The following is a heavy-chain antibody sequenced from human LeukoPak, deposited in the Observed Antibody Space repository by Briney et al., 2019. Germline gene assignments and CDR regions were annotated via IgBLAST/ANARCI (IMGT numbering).Heavy chain of an antibody. Sequence: GGSLRLSCAASGFTFSNFDMHWVRQAPGKGLDWVAVIWHDGRNTYYAESVKGRFTISRDNSKNTLYLQMNSLRAEDTAVHYCAKDRGIQLWSHDYWGQGTLVTVSS. CDR1: GFTFSNFD. V-gene: IGHV3-30*02. J-gene: IGHJ4*02. D-gene: IGHD5-18*01. CDR2: IWHDGRNT. CDR3: AKDRGIQLWSHDY.